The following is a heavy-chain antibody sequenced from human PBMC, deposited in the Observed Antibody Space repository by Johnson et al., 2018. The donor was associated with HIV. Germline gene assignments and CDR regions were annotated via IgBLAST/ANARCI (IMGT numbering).Heavy chain of an antibody. CDR3: ARDRVWFGELYAFDI. Sequence: VQLVESGGGLVQPGGSLRLSCAASGFTFSSYWMHWVRQAPGKGLVWVSYISSSGSTIYYADSVKGRFTISRDNSKNTLYLQMNSLKAEDTAVYYCARDRVWFGELYAFDIWGQGTMVTVSS. CDR1: GFTFSSYW. J-gene: IGHJ3*02. V-gene: IGHV3-48*01. D-gene: IGHD3-10*01. CDR2: ISSSGSTI.